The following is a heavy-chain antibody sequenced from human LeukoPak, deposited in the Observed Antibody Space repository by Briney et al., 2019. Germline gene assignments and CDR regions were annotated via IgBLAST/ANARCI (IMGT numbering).Heavy chain of an antibody. J-gene: IGHJ4*02. CDR1: GGSISSYY. CDR3: ARHADEAAAGAVDY. CDR2: IYYSGST. D-gene: IGHD6-13*01. Sequence: PSETLSLTCTVSGGSISSYYWSWIRQPPGKGLEWIGYIYYSGSTNYNPSLKSRVTISVDTSKNQFSLKLSSVTAADTAVYYCARHADEAAAGAVDYWGQGTLVTVSS. V-gene: IGHV4-59*08.